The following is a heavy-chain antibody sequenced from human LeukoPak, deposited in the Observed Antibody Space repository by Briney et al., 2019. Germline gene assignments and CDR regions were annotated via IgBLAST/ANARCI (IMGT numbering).Heavy chain of an antibody. CDR3: AKDPIAAAGHNWFDP. Sequence: GGSLRLSCAASGFSFSSYAMHWVRQAPGKGLEWVAVISYDETNKYYGDSVKGRFTISRDNSKNTLYLQMNSLRAEDTAVYYCAKDPIAAAGHNWFDPWGQGTLVTVSS. D-gene: IGHD6-13*01. J-gene: IGHJ5*02. CDR1: GFSFSSYA. CDR2: ISYDETNK. V-gene: IGHV3-30*04.